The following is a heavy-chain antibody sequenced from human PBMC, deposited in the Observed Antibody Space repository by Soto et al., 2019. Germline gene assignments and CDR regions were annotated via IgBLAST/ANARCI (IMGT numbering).Heavy chain of an antibody. CDR2: IYYSGST. J-gene: IGHJ4*02. CDR3: VTYYYDSPLDY. Sequence: SETLSLTCTVSGGSISSSSYYWGWIRQPPGKGLEWIGSIYYSGSTYYNPSLKSRVTISVDTSKNQFSLKLSSVTAADTAVYYCVTYYYDSPLDYWGQGTLVTVSS. CDR1: GGSISSSSYY. D-gene: IGHD3-22*01. V-gene: IGHV4-39*01.